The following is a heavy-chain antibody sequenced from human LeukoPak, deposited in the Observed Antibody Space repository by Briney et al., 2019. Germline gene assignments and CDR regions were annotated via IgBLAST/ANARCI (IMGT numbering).Heavy chain of an antibody. CDR3: ARGNYDPDHDYYYYGMDV. J-gene: IGHJ6*02. CDR1: GGSISSGGYS. Sequence: SETLSLTCAVSGGSISSGGYSWSWIRQPPGKGLEWIGYIYYSGSTNYNPSLKSRVTISVDTSKNQFSLKLSSVTAADTAVYYCARGNYDPDHDYYYYGMDVWGQGTTVTVSS. D-gene: IGHD1-7*01. V-gene: IGHV4-61*08. CDR2: IYYSGST.